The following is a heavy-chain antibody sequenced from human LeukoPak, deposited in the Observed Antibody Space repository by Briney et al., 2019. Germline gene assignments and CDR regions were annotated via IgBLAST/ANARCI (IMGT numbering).Heavy chain of an antibody. CDR2: ISSSGSTI. CDR3: AELGITMIGGV. Sequence: GGSLRLSCAASGFIFSDYYMSWIRQPPGKGLEWVSYISSSGSTISYADSVKGRFTISRDNAKNSLYLQMNSLRAEDTAVYYCAELGITMIGGVWGKGTTVTISS. V-gene: IGHV3-11*04. CDR1: GFIFSDYY. J-gene: IGHJ6*04. D-gene: IGHD3-10*02.